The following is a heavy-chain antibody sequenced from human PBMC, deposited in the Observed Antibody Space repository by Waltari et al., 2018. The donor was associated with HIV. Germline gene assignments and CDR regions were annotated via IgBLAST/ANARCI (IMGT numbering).Heavy chain of an antibody. D-gene: IGHD6-6*01. CDR3: ARHVGSFYRSSSDLGFDY. J-gene: IGHJ4*02. Sequence: QLQLKDSAPGLVKPSETLPLTCTVSRGTITSYSNCWGWVRQPPGKGLEWIGSIFYSGSTYYNPSLKSRVTISVDTSKNQFSLKLSSVTAADTAVYYCARHVGSFYRSSSDLGFDYWGQGTLVTVSS. CDR1: RGTITSYSNC. CDR2: IFYSGST. V-gene: IGHV4-39*01.